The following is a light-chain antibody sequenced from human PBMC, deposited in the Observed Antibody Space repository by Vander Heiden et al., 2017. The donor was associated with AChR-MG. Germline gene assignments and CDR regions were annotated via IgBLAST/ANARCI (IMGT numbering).Light chain of an antibody. Sequence: QLVLTPSSSASASPGASVKLTCTLSSGHSSYAIAWHQQQPEKGPRYLMKLNSDGSHSKGDGIPDRFSGSSSGAERYLTISSLQSEDEADYYCQTWGTGIWVFGGGTKLTVL. CDR2: LNSDGSH. V-gene: IGLV4-69*01. J-gene: IGLJ3*02. CDR3: QTWGTGIWV. CDR1: SGHSSYA.